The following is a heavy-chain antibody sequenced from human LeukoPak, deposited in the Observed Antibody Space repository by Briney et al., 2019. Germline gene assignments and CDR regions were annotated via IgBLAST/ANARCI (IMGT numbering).Heavy chain of an antibody. CDR2: ISGSGVET. Sequence: GGSLRLSCAASGFTISASAMNWVRQAPGMELDWVSQISGSGVETYYADSVQGRFTISRDNSENTLYLQMNSLRAEDTAVYYCVKRSRDGYNSPLDNWGQGTLVTVSS. CDR1: GFTISASA. D-gene: IGHD5-24*01. J-gene: IGHJ4*01. CDR3: VKRSRDGYNSPLDN. V-gene: IGHV3-23*01.